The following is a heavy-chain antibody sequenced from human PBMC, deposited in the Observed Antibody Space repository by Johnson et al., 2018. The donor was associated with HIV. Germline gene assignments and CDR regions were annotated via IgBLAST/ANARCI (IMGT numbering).Heavy chain of an antibody. J-gene: IGHJ3*02. CDR2: IYSGGST. D-gene: IGHD6-25*01. Sequence: QVQLVESGGGVVQPGRSLRLSCAASGFTFSSYGMHWVRQAPGKGLEWVAVIYSGGSTYYADSVKGRFTISRDNSKNTLYLQMNSLRAEDTAGYYCARDRVIAANNRAFDIWGQGTMVTVSS. CDR1: GFTFSSYG. V-gene: IGHV3-NL1*01. CDR3: ARDRVIAANNRAFDI.